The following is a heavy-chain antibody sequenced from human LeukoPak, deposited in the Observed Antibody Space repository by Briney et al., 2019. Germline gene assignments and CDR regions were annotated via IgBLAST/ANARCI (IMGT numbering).Heavy chain of an antibody. D-gene: IGHD3-3*01. J-gene: IGHJ4*02. Sequence: SETLSLTCTVSGGSISSSSYYWGWIRQPPGKGLEWIGSIYYSGSTYYNPSLKSRVTISVDTSKNQFSLKLSSVTAADTAVYYCARFTYYDFWSGYLEDYWGQGTLVTVSS. V-gene: IGHV4-39*01. CDR1: GGSISSSSYY. CDR3: ARFTYYDFWSGYLEDY. CDR2: IYYSGST.